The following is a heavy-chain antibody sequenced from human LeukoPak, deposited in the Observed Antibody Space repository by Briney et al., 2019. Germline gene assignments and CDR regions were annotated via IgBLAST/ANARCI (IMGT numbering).Heavy chain of an antibody. D-gene: IGHD6-13*01. J-gene: IGHJ4*02. Sequence: ASVKVSCKASGGTFSSYAISWVRQAPGQGLEWMGWFNPENGNTNYAQKVQGRVTMTADTSTSTSYMEPRSLRSDDTAVYYCAREHSSSWDQFDYWGQGTLVTVSS. CDR3: AREHSSSWDQFDY. CDR2: FNPENGNT. CDR1: GGTFSSYA. V-gene: IGHV1-18*01.